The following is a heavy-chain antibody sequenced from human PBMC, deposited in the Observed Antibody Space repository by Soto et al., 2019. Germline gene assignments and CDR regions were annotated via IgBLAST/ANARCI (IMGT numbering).Heavy chain of an antibody. Sequence: SVKVSCKASGGTFSSYAISWVRQAPGQGLEWMGGIIPIFGTANYAQKFQGRVTITADESTSTAYMELSSLRSEDTAVYYCARVGYYDSSGYYPYWYFDLWGRGTLVTVSS. CDR2: IIPIFGTA. CDR3: ARVGYYDSSGYYPYWYFDL. J-gene: IGHJ2*01. D-gene: IGHD3-22*01. CDR1: GGTFSSYA. V-gene: IGHV1-69*13.